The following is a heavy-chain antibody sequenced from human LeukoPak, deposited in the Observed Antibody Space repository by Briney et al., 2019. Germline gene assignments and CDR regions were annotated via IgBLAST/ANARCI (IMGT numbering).Heavy chain of an antibody. CDR2: IYYSGST. Sequence: SETLSLTCTASGGSISSSSYYWGWIRQPPGKGLEWIGSIYYSGSTYYNPSLKSRVTISVDTSKNQFSLKLSSVTAADTAVYYCARDGGYCGGDCYSGFDYWGQGTLVTVSS. J-gene: IGHJ4*02. CDR1: GGSISSSSYY. D-gene: IGHD2-21*02. V-gene: IGHV4-39*07. CDR3: ARDGGYCGGDCYSGFDY.